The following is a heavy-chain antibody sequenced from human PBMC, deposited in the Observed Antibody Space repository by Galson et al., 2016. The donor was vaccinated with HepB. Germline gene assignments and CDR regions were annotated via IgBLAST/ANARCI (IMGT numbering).Heavy chain of an antibody. V-gene: IGHV1-18*01. CDR2: ISGYNGNR. Sequence: SVKVSCKASDYTFTSYGISWVRQAPGQGLEWMGWISGYNGNRNYAQKIQGRVTMTTDTSTSTAYMELRSLISDDTAVYYCARDSPFWGSPWEYYGTDVWGQGTTVTVSS. CDR1: DYTFTSYG. CDR3: ARDSPFWGSPWEYYGTDV. J-gene: IGHJ6*02. D-gene: IGHD7-27*01.